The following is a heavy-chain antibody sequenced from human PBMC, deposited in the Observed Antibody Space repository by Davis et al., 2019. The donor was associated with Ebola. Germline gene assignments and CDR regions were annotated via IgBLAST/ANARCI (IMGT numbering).Heavy chain of an antibody. CDR1: GFTFSNYN. Sequence: GESLKISCAASGFTFSNYNMNWVRQAPGKGLEWVSSISSSGTYTYYADSVKGRFTISRDNPNNSLYLQMNSLRAEDTAVYYCARDGQQLGYFDSWRQGTLVTVSS. D-gene: IGHD1-1*01. V-gene: IGHV3-21*01. CDR2: ISSSGTYT. CDR3: ARDGQQLGYFDS. J-gene: IGHJ4*02.